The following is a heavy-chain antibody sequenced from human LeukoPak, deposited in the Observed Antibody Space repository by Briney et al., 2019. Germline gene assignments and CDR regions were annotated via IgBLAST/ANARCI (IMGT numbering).Heavy chain of an antibody. J-gene: IGHJ4*02. CDR1: GFTFSSYA. D-gene: IGHD3-10*01. CDR2: ISGSGGST. CDR3: AKLDHNYYGSGSPSGRHFDY. V-gene: IGHV3-23*01. Sequence: GGSLRLSCAASGFTFSSYAMSWVRQAPGKGLEWVSAISGSGGSTYYADSVKGRFTISRDNSKNTLYLQMNSLRAEDTAVYYCAKLDHNYYGSGSPSGRHFDYWGQGTLVTVSS.